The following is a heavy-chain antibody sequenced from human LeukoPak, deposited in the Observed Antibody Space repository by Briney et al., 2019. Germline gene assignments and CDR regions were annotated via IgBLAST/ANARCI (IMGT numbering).Heavy chain of an antibody. V-gene: IGHV3-20*04. CDR1: GFIIDDYD. CDR3: ARDNGDYLSAGYYYGMDV. Sequence: GGSLRLSCAASGFIIDDYDMNWVRQIPGKGLEWVSRIKYNGDSAAYADSVEGRFTVSRDNAKSSLYLQMNSLRVEDTAVYYCARDNGDYLSAGYYYGMDVWGQGTTVTVSS. CDR2: IKYNGDSA. J-gene: IGHJ6*02. D-gene: IGHD4-17*01.